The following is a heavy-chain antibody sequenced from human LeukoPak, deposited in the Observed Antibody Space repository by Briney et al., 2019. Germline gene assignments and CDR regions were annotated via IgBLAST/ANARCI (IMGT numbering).Heavy chain of an antibody. J-gene: IGHJ4*02. Sequence: SETLSLTCTVSGGSISSYYWSWIRQPPGKGLEWIGEINHSGSTNYNPSLKSRVTISVDTSKNQFSLKLSSVTAADTAVYYCARAPSRITAYYFDYWGQGTLVTVSS. CDR2: INHSGST. CDR1: GGSISSYY. V-gene: IGHV4-34*01. CDR3: ARAPSRITAYYFDY. D-gene: IGHD3-10*01.